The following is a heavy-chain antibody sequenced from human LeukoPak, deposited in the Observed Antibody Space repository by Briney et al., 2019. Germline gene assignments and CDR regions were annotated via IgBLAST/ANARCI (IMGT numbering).Heavy chain of an antibody. CDR3: ARERSNYYYYYAMDV. D-gene: IGHD4-11*01. CDR2: FYSGGGT. CDR1: GFTVSNNY. J-gene: IGHJ6*02. V-gene: IGHV3-53*01. Sequence: GGSLRLSCAASGFTVSNNYMSWVRQAPGKGLEWVSVFYSGGGTYYADSVKGRFTISRDNSKNTLYLQMNSLRAEDTAVYYCARERSNYYYYYAMDVWGQGTTVTVSS.